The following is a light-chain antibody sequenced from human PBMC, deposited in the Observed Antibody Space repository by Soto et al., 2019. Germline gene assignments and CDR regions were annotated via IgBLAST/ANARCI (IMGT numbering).Light chain of an antibody. J-gene: IGKJ2*01. CDR1: QSVSSN. CDR2: GAS. V-gene: IGKV3-15*01. Sequence: EIVMTQSPATLSVSPGERATLSCRTSQSVSSNLAWYQQKPGQAPRLLFYGASTRATGIPARFSGSGSGTEFTLTISSLQSEDFAVYCCQQYNNWPYTFGQGTKLEIK. CDR3: QQYNNWPYT.